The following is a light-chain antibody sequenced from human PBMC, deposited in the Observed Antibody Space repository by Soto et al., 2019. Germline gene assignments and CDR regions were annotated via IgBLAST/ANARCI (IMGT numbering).Light chain of an antibody. CDR1: SGHSSYA. V-gene: IGLV4-69*01. CDR3: QTWGTGIQV. J-gene: IGLJ2*01. CDR2: LNSDGSH. Sequence: QPVLTQSPSASASLGASVKLTCTLSSGHSSYAIAWHQQRPEKGPRYLMKLNSDGSHSKGDGIPDRFSGSSSGAERYLTISSLQSEDEADYYRQTWGTGIQVFGGGTKVTVL.